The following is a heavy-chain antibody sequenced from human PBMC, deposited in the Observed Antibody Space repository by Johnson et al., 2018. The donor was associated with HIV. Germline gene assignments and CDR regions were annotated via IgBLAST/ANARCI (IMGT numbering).Heavy chain of an antibody. V-gene: IGHV3-15*01. CDR3: AREMAATNAWALDI. CDR1: GFTFSNAW. J-gene: IGHJ3*02. Sequence: VHLVESGGGLVQPGGSLRLSCAASGFTFSNAWMSWVRQAPGKGLEWVGRIKSKTDGGTPDYAAPVKGRFTISRDNSKNTLYLQMNSLRAEDTAVYYCAREMAATNAWALDIWGQGTMVTVSS. D-gene: IGHD5-24*01. CDR2: IKSKTDGGTP.